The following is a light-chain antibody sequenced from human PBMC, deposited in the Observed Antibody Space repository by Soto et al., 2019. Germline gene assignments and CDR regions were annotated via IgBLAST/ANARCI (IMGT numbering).Light chain of an antibody. J-gene: IGKJ5*01. CDR1: QSVSSN. CDR3: QQYNTWHAIT. Sequence: EILMTQCPSTRSVAAGGRSRRSWRACQSVSSNLAWYQQKPGQAPRLLIYGASTRATGIPARFSGSVSGTEFPLTISSLQYEDFAAYYCQQYNTWHAITFGQGTRLEIK. V-gene: IGKV3D-15*01. CDR2: GAS.